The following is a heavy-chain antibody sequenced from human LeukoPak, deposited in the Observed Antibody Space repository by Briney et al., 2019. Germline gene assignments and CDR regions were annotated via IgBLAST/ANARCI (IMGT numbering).Heavy chain of an antibody. CDR3: ARDWGVGGRPGYMDV. Sequence: PSETLSLTCTVSGVSISKKYWSWIRQPPGKGLEWIGYIYYSGKTNYNPSLKSRVTILVDTSKNQVSLKLSSVTAADTAVYFCARDWGVGGRPGYMDVWGKGTTVTVSS. J-gene: IGHJ6*03. D-gene: IGHD6-6*01. V-gene: IGHV4-59*01. CDR1: GVSISKKY. CDR2: IYYSGKT.